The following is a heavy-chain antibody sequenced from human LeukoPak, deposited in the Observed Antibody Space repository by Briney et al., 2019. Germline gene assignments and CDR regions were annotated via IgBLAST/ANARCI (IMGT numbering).Heavy chain of an antibody. J-gene: IGHJ4*02. D-gene: IGHD2-15*01. CDR1: GGSISSSSYY. Sequence: SETLSLTCTVSGGSISSSSYYWGWIRQPPGKGLEWIGSIYYSGSTYYNPSLKSRVTISVDTSKNQFSLKLSSVTAADTAVYYCARHEIMTGFGGSCYFDYWGQGTLVTVSS. CDR3: ARHEIMTGFGGSCYFDY. V-gene: IGHV4-39*01. CDR2: IYYSGST.